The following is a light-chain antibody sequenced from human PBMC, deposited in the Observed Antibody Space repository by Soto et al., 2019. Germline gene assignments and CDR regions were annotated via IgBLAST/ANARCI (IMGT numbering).Light chain of an antibody. J-gene: IGLJ1*01. Sequence: QSVLTQPASVCGSPGQSITISCTGTSSDVGGYNYVSWYQQHPGKAPKLMIYEVSNRPSGVSNRFSGSKSGNTASLTIFGLQAEDEADYYCSSYTSSSTPYVFGTGTKVTVL. V-gene: IGLV2-14*01. CDR1: SSDVGGYNY. CDR3: SSYTSSSTPYV. CDR2: EVS.